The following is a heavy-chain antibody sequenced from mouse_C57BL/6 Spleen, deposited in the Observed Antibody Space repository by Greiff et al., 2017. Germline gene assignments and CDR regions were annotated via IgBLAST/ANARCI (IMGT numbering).Heavy chain of an antibody. CDR3: ARWYDGFGY. D-gene: IGHD2-3*01. CDR1: GYTFTSYW. J-gene: IGHJ2*01. Sequence: QVQLQQPGAELVKPGASVKLSCTASGYTFTSYWMHWVKQRPGQGLEWIGMIHPNSGSTNYNVKFKSKATLTVDKSSSTAYMQLSSLESEDSAVYYCARWYDGFGYWGQGTTLTVSS. V-gene: IGHV1-64*01. CDR2: IHPNSGST.